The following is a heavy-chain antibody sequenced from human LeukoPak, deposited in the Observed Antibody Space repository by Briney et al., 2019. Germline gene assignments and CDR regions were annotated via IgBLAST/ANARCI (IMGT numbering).Heavy chain of an antibody. D-gene: IGHD6-6*01. CDR2: IYHSGST. V-gene: IGHV4-30-2*01. CDR3: AREVSSSSPWFDP. J-gene: IGHJ5*02. CDR1: GGSISSGGYY. Sequence: PSETLSLTCPVSGGSISSGGYYWSWIRQPPGKGLEWIGYIYHSGSTYYNPSLKSRVTISVDRSKNQFSLKLSSVTAADTAVYYCAREVSSSSPWFDPWGQGTLVTVSS.